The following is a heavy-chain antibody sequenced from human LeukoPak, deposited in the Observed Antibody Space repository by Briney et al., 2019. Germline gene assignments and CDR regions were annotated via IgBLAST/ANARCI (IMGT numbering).Heavy chain of an antibody. V-gene: IGHV3-23*01. J-gene: IGHJ4*02. CDR3: AKAGALTILGVLTDFDS. CDR1: GFTFSSYG. Sequence: QPGGSLRLSCAASGFTFSSYGMSWVRQAPGKGLEWVSAISGSGGSTYYADSVKGRFTISRDNSKNTLYLQMNSPRAEDTAVYYCAKAGALTILGVLTDFDSWGQGTLVTVSS. CDR2: ISGSGGST. D-gene: IGHD3-3*01.